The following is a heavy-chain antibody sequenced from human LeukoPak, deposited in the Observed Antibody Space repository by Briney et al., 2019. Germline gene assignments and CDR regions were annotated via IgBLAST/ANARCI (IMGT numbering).Heavy chain of an antibody. CDR3: ARVMAARREDLNWFDP. CDR1: GGSISSSGSY. Sequence: SETLSLTCTVSGGSISSSGSYWGWIRQPPGKGLEWIGSIYYSGNTYNPSLKSRVTISVDTSKNQFSLNLTSVNAADTTVYYCARVMAARREDLNWFDPWGQGTLVTVSS. D-gene: IGHD6-6*01. J-gene: IGHJ5*02. CDR2: IYYSGNT. V-gene: IGHV4-39*07.